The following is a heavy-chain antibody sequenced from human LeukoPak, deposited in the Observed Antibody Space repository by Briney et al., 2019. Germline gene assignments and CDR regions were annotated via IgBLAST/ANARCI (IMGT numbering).Heavy chain of an antibody. Sequence: ASVKVSCKASGYTFTSYGISWVRQAPGQGLERMGWISAYNGNTNYAQKLQGRVTMTTDTSTSTAYMELRSLRSDDTAVYYCARDLLLWFGELWSGDAFDIWGQGTMVTVSS. CDR2: ISAYNGNT. J-gene: IGHJ3*02. V-gene: IGHV1-18*01. CDR3: ARDLLLWFGELWSGDAFDI. D-gene: IGHD3-10*01. CDR1: GYTFTSYG.